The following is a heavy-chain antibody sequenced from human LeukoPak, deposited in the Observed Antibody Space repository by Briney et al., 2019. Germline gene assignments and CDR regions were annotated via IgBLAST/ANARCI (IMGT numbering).Heavy chain of an antibody. V-gene: IGHV3-48*01. Sequence: PGGSLRLSCAASGFTFSSYSMNWVRQAPGKGLEWLSYISSSGTTIYYADSVKGRFTISRDNARNSLYLQMNSLTVDDTALYYCASLHSYAPQLDYWGQGTLVTASS. CDR1: GFTFSSYS. CDR3: ASLHSYAPQLDY. CDR2: ISSSGTTI. J-gene: IGHJ4*02. D-gene: IGHD5-18*01.